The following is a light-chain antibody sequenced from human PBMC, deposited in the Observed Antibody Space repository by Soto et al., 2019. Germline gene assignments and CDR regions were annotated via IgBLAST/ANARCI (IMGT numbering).Light chain of an antibody. CDR2: GAS. V-gene: IGKV3-20*01. CDR1: QSLSSSY. CDR3: QQCGGSPPT. Sequence: EVVLRQSPGTLSLSPWERATLSCRASQSLSSSYLAWYQQKLGQAPRLLIYGASSRATGIPDRFSGSGSGTYFTLTINRLQPEDFAVYFCQQCGGSPPTFGRGTKVDIK. J-gene: IGKJ1*01.